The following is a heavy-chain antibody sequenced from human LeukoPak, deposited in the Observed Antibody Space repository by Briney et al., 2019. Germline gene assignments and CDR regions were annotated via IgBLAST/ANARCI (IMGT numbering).Heavy chain of an antibody. J-gene: IGHJ4*02. V-gene: IGHV4-59*01. D-gene: IGHD6-19*01. Sequence: SETLSLTCTVSGGSISSYYWSWIRQPPGKGLEWIGYIYYSGSTNYNPSLKSRVTISVDTSKNQFSLKLSSVTAADTAVYYCARTVAGNFFDYWGQGTLVTVSS. CDR3: ARTVAGNFFDY. CDR1: GGSISSYY. CDR2: IYYSGST.